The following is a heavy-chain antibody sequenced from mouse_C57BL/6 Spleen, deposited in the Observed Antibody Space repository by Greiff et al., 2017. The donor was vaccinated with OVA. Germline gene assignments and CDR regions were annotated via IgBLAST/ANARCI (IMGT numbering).Heavy chain of an antibody. D-gene: IGHD2-5*01. V-gene: IGHV1-82*01. CDR3: ARGPNSNYDYAMDY. J-gene: IGHJ4*01. Sequence: VQLQQSGPELVKPGASVKISCKASGYAFSSSWMNWVKQRPGKGLEWIGRLYPGDGDTNYNGKFKGKATLTADKSSSTAYMQLSSLTSEDSAVYFCARGPNSNYDYAMDYWGQGTSVTVSS. CDR2: LYPGDGDT. CDR1: GYAFSSSW.